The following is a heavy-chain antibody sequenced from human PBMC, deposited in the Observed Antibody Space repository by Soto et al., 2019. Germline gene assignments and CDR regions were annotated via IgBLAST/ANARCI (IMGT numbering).Heavy chain of an antibody. CDR2: INAGDDIT. J-gene: IGHJ4*02. CDR3: ARDRDMYYYDSSGSFDY. Sequence: ASVKVSCKASGYTFMSYPLHWVRQAPGQMPEWMGWINAGDDITQFSQKFQGRVTMTRDTSTSTVYMELSSLRSEDTAVYYCARDRDMYYYDSSGSFDYWGQGTLVTVSS. D-gene: IGHD3-22*01. V-gene: IGHV1-3*01. CDR1: GYTFMSYP.